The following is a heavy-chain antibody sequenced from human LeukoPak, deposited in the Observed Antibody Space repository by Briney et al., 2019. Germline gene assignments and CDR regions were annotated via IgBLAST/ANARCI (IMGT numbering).Heavy chain of an antibody. CDR2: INSDGSST. Sequence: GGSLRLSCAASGFTFSSYWMHWVRQAPGKGLVWVSRINSDGSSTSYADSVKGRFTISRDNAKNTLYLQMNSLRAEDTAVYHCARDRKRWLQFPFYYYYGMDVWGQGTTVTVSS. J-gene: IGHJ6*02. CDR1: GFTFSSYW. CDR3: ARDRKRWLQFPFYYYYGMDV. D-gene: IGHD5-24*01. V-gene: IGHV3-74*01.